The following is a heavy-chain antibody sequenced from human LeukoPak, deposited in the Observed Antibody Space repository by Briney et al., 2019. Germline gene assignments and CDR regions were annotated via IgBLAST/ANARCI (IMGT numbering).Heavy chain of an antibody. V-gene: IGHV1-69*05. Sequence: SVKVSCKASGGTFISYAISWVRQAPGQGLEGMGGIIPIFGTANYAQKFQGRVTITTDESTSTAYMELSSLRSEDTAVYYCSGGSKLGYYYYYYMDVWGKGTTVTVSS. CDR1: GGTFISYA. D-gene: IGHD2-15*01. CDR2: IIPIFGTA. CDR3: SGGSKLGYYYYYYMDV. J-gene: IGHJ6*03.